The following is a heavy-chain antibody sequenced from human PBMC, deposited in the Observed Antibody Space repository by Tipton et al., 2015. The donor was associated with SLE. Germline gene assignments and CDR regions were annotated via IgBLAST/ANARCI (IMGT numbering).Heavy chain of an antibody. CDR1: GGSFSDYY. J-gene: IGHJ4*02. CDR3: ASMGRGYSYGTVYY. V-gene: IGHV4-34*01. D-gene: IGHD5-18*01. Sequence: TLSLTCSVYGGSFSDYYWTWIRQPPGKGLEWIGAINHSGSTSYNPSLQSRVTTSIDTSKSQFSLKLTSVTAADTAVYYCASMGRGYSYGTVYYWGQGTLVTVSS. CDR2: INHSGST.